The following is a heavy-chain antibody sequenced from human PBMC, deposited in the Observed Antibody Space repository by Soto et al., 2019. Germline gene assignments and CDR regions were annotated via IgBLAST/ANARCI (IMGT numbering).Heavy chain of an antibody. CDR2: ISYDGSNK. CDR1: GFTFSSYA. CDR3: ARGIPITIFGVVARQSYGMDV. J-gene: IGHJ6*02. D-gene: IGHD3-3*01. Sequence: LRLSCAASGFTFSSYAMHWVRQAPGKGLEWVAVISYDGSNKYYADSVKGRFTISRDNSKNTLYLQMNSLRAEDTAVYYCARGIPITIFGVVARQSYGMDVWGQGTTVTVSS. V-gene: IGHV3-30-3*01.